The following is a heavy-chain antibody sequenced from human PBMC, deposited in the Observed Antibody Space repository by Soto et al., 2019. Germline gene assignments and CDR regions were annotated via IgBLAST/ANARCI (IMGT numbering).Heavy chain of an antibody. V-gene: IGHV3-33*01. J-gene: IGHJ4*02. CDR2: IWYDGSNK. D-gene: IGHD2-15*01. Sequence: TGGSLRLSCAASGFTFSSYGMHWVRQAPGKGLEWVAVIWYDGSNKYYAETVKGRFTISRDNSKNTLYLQMNSLRAEDTAVYYCARDGGGPGHKPLDYWGQGTLVTVSS. CDR1: GFTFSSYG. CDR3: ARDGGGPGHKPLDY.